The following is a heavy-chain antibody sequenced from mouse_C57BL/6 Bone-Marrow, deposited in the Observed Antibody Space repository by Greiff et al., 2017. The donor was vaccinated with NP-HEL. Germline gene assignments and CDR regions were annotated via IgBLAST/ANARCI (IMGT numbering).Heavy chain of an antibody. CDR2: IFHSDSET. Sequence: QVQLQQPGAELVRPGSSVKLSCKASGYTFTNYWLDWVKQRPGHGLEWIGNIFHSDSETNYNPKFKDKATLTVDISSNTAYLQLSSLTSEDSAVYYCARYGIYLSLFDFWGQGTTLTVSS. CDR3: ARYGIYLSLFDF. V-gene: IGHV1-61*01. J-gene: IGHJ2*01. CDR1: GYTFTNYW. D-gene: IGHD2-1*01.